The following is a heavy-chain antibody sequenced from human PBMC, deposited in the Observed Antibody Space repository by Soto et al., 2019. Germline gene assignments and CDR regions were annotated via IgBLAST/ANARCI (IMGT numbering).Heavy chain of an antibody. J-gene: IGHJ6*02. CDR2: INPNSGGT. Sequence: ASVKVSCKASGGSFGNSAINWVRQAPGQGLEWMGWINPNSGGTNYAQKFQGRVTMTRETSISTAYMELSRLRSDDTAVYYCARVRTTVTFYYYGMDVWGQGTTVTVSS. CDR3: ARVRTTVTFYYYGMDV. V-gene: IGHV1-2*02. D-gene: IGHD4-17*01. CDR1: GGSFGNSA.